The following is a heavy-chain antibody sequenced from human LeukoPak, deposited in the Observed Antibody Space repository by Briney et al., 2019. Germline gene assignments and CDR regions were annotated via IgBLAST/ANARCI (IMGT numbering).Heavy chain of an antibody. J-gene: IGHJ3*01. CDR3: AKGDVVVPPADAFDF. CDR1: GFTFSSYA. D-gene: IGHD2-15*01. Sequence: GGSLRLSCAASGFTFSSYAMSWVRQAPGKGLEWVSGISGSGGSTFYADSAKGRFTISRDNPKNTLYLQMNSLRAEDTAVYYCAKGDVVVPPADAFDFWGQGTMVTVSS. V-gene: IGHV3-23*01. CDR2: ISGSGGST.